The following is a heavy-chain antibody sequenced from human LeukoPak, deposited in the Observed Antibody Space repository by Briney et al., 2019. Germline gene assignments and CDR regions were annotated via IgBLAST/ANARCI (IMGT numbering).Heavy chain of an antibody. CDR1: GFTFSSYR. CDR3: ATDRERDPSVYYLV. V-gene: IGHV3-21*01. J-gene: IGHJ4*02. D-gene: IGHD3-22*01. CDR2: ISSTGTYI. Sequence: GGSLRLSCAASGFTFSSYRFNWVRQAPGKGLEWVSSISSTGTYIYYVDSVKGRFTISRDNAKNSLYLQMNSLRAEDTAVYYCATDRERDPSVYYLVGGQGTLITVSS.